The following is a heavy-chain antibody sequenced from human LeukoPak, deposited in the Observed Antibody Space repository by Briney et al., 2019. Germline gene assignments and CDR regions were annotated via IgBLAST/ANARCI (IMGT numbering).Heavy chain of an antibody. CDR2: ISGSGGST. CDR3: AKGRDVLLWFGDVFDI. Sequence: GGSLRLSCAASGFTFSSYGMSWVRQAPGKGLEWVSAISGSGGSTYYADSVKGRFTISRDNSKNTLYLQMNSLRAEDTAVYYCAKGRDVLLWFGDVFDIWGQGTMVTVSS. D-gene: IGHD3-10*01. CDR1: GFTFSSYG. V-gene: IGHV3-23*01. J-gene: IGHJ3*02.